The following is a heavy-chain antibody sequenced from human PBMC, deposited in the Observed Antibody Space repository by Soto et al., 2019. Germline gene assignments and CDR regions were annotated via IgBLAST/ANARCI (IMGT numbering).Heavy chain of an antibody. CDR1: GFTFSSYG. D-gene: IGHD3-22*01. J-gene: IGHJ4*02. CDR3: AKGWDYYDSSGYFDY. V-gene: IGHV3-30*18. CDR2: ISYDGSNK. Sequence: PGGSLRLSCAASGFTFSSYGMHWVRQAPGKGLEWVAVISYDGSNKYYAGSVKGRFTISRDNSKNTLYLQMNSLRAEDTAVYYCAKGWDYYDSSGYFDYWGQGTLVTVSS.